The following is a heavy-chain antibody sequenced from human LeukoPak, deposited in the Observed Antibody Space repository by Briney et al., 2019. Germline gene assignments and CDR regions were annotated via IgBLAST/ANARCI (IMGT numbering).Heavy chain of an antibody. Sequence: PGGSLRLSCAASGFTLSDYDIHWVRQPIGKGLDWVSGLGSAGDKYHAGSERGRFTISREDAENSVYLQTNGLRPEDTAIYYCARAKRETSTRPWTSGMDVWGQGTRVTVSS. V-gene: IGHV3-13*01. CDR3: ARAKRETSTRPWTSGMDV. J-gene: IGHJ6*02. CDR2: LGSAGDK. CDR1: GFTLSDYD. D-gene: IGHD3/OR15-3a*01.